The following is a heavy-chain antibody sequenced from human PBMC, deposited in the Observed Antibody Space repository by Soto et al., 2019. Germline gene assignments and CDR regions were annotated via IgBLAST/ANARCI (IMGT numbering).Heavy chain of an antibody. CDR2: IYYSGST. J-gene: IGHJ5*02. Sequence: SETLSLTCSVSGDSISSSYWSWIRQPPGKGLEWIGYIYYSGSTNYNPSLKSRVTISLDTSKNQFSLKASSVTAADTAVYYCARRHDWFAPWGQGTLVTVSS. CDR1: GDSISSSY. V-gene: IGHV4-59*01. CDR3: ARRHDWFAP.